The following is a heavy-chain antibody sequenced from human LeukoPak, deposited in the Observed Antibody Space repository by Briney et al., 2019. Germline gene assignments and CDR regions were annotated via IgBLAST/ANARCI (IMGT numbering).Heavy chain of an antibody. Sequence: GVSLRLSCAASGFTFSSYAMSWVRQGPGKGLEWVSAISGSGGSTYYADSVKGRFTISRDNSKNTLYLQMNSLRAEDTAVYYCAKGGSSSWYSALDYWGQGTLVTVSS. CDR1: GFTFSSYA. CDR2: ISGSGGST. D-gene: IGHD6-13*01. J-gene: IGHJ4*02. CDR3: AKGGSSSWYSALDY. V-gene: IGHV3-23*01.